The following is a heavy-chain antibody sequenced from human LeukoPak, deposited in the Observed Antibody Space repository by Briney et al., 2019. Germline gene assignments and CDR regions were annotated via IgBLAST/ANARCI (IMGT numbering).Heavy chain of an antibody. CDR1: GGSISSSNW. J-gene: IGHJ4*02. V-gene: IGHV4-4*02. D-gene: IGHD3-16*02. Sequence: SETLSLTCAVSGGSISSSNWWSWVRQPPGKGLGWIGEIYHSGSTNYNPSLKSRVTISVDKSKNQFSLKLSSVTAADTAVYYCARRTDSYDYVWGSYRFSPVDYWGQGTLVTVSS. CDR3: ARRTDSYDYVWGSYRFSPVDY. CDR2: IYHSGST.